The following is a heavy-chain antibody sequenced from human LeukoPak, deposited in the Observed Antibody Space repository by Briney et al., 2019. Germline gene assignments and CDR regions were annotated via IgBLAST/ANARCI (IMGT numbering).Heavy chain of an antibody. CDR1: GFTFSDYY. CDR3: ARKTDSGGQGDY. V-gene: IGHV3-11*04. J-gene: IGHJ4*02. CDR2: ISGGGSTI. Sequence: GGSLRLSCAASGFTFSDYYMSWIRQAPGKGLEWISYISGGGSTIYYADSVKGRFTISRDNSKNTLYLQMNSLRAEDTAVYYCARKTDSGGQGDYWGPGTLVTVSS. D-gene: IGHD3-22*01.